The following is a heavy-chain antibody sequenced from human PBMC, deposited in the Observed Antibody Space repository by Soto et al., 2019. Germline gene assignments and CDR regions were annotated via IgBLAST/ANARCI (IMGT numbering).Heavy chain of an antibody. D-gene: IGHD2-15*01. CDR3: ANKRTYCSGGSCYPINNWFDP. CDR2: INHSGST. J-gene: IGHJ5*02. CDR1: GGSFSGYY. V-gene: IGHV4-34*01. Sequence: QVQLQQWGAGLLKPSETLSLTGAVYGGSFSGYYWNWIRQPPGKGLEWIGEINHSGSTNYNPSLKSRVTLSVDTSKNQVSLKLNAVSAADTAVYYCANKRTYCSGGSCYPINNWFDPWGQGTLVTVSS.